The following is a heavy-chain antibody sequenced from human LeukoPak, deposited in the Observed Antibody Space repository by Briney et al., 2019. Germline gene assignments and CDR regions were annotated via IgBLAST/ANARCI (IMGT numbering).Heavy chain of an antibody. J-gene: IGHJ4*02. CDR1: GFTFSSYA. Sequence: GGSLRLSCAGSGFTFSSYAMSWVRQAPGKGVEWGSAIIDTGSTTYHADSVKGRFTISRANSRSTLYLQMNSLRAEDTALYYCAKDTSIGRYCTNGVCSPFDYWGQGTLVTVSS. V-gene: IGHV3-23*01. CDR2: IIDTGSTT. D-gene: IGHD2-8*01. CDR3: AKDTSIGRYCTNGVCSPFDY.